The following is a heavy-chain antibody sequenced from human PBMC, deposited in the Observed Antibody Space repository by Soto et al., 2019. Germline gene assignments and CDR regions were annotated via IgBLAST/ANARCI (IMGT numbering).Heavy chain of an antibody. J-gene: IGHJ4*02. D-gene: IGHD1-1*01. CDR1: GFIFSRYA. CDR3: AKAPNWTHDSGYFDY. CDR2: ISDSGTTA. Sequence: GGSLRLSCAASGFIFSRYAMSWVRQAPGKGLEWVSTISDSGTTAYYTDSVKGRFTISRDNSKNTLYLQMHSLRADDTAVYYCAKAPNWTHDSGYFDYWGQGALVTVSS. V-gene: IGHV3-23*01.